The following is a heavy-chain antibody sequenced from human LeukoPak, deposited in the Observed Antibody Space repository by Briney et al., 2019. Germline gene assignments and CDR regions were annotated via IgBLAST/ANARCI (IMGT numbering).Heavy chain of an antibody. CDR2: ISGDGRIT. CDR1: GFTFSSSA. V-gene: IGHV3-74*01. Sequence: GGSLRLSCAASGFTFSSSAMSWVRQAQGKGLVWVSRISGDGRITRNAGSVKGRFFISRDNAKNTLYLQMNSLRAEDTAVYYCARGGSPPEALGDTFDIWGEGTMVTVSS. J-gene: IGHJ3*02. CDR3: ARGGSPPEALGDTFDI. D-gene: IGHD1-26*01.